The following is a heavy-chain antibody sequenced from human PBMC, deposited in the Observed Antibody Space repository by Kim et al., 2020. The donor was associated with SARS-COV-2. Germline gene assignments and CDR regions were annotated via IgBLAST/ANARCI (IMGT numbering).Heavy chain of an antibody. D-gene: IGHD3-3*01. V-gene: IGHV1-2*02. Sequence: DTKYAQKFPGRVTMTRDTSINTAYMELSRLTSADTAVYYCARDGTVWSVDYWGQGTLVTVSS. J-gene: IGHJ4*02. CDR2: DT. CDR3: ARDGTVWSVDY.